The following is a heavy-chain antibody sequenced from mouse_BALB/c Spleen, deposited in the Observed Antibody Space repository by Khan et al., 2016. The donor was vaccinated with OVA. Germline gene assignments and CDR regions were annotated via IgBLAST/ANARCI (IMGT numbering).Heavy chain of an antibody. V-gene: IGHV1-4*01. CDR3: SRVGPHQGNYGAWFAY. J-gene: IGHJ3*01. CDR1: GYTFTSYT. D-gene: IGHD1-1*01. Sequence: QVQLKQSGAELARPGASVKMSCKASGYTFTSYTIHWVKQRPGQGLEWIGYINPTNIYTNYNQKFRDKATLTADKSSRTAYMQLSSLTSEDSAVXFLSRVGPHQGNYGAWFAYWGQGTLVTVSA. CDR2: INPTNIYT.